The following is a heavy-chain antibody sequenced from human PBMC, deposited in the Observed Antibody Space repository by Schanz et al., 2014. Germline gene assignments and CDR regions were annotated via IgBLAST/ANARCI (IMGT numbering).Heavy chain of an antibody. J-gene: IGHJ2*01. V-gene: IGHV3-33*06. CDR1: GFIFRSFG. D-gene: IGHD2-2*01. Sequence: QGQLVESGGGVVQPGKSLRLSCATSGFIFRSFGIHWVRQAPGKGLEWVAVIWSDGTNEYYADSVKGRFTISRDNSKNTLYLQMNSLRAEDTAIYYCAKDAPYQFDLWGRGTLITVSS. CDR3: AKDAPYQFDL. CDR2: IWSDGTNE.